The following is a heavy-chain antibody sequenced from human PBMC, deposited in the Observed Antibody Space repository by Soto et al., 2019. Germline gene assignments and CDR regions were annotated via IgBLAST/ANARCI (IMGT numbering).Heavy chain of an antibody. CDR1: GGSFSGYY. J-gene: IGHJ4*02. CDR3: ARNPTV. Sequence: TLSLTCAVYGGSFSGYYWSWIRQHPGKGLEWIGYIYYSGSTYYNPSLKSRVTISVDTSKNQFSLKLSSVTAADTAVYYCARNPTVWGQGTLVTVSS. D-gene: IGHD4-17*01. V-gene: IGHV4-31*11. CDR2: IYYSGST.